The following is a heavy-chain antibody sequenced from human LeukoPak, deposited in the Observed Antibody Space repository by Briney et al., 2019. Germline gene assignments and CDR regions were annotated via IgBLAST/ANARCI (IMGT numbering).Heavy chain of an antibody. D-gene: IGHD3-10*01. Sequence: GGSLRLSCAASGFTFSSYWMSWVRQAPGKGLGWVANIKQDGSQKYYVDSVKGRFTISRDNAKNPLHLQMNSLRAEDTAVYYCARVGGSGSTFDYWGQGTLVTVSS. CDR2: IKQDGSQK. CDR1: GFTFSSYW. CDR3: ARVGGSGSTFDY. V-gene: IGHV3-7*01. J-gene: IGHJ4*02.